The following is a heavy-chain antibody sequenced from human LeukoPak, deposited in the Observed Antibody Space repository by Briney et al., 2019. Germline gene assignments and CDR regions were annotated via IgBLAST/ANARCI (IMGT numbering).Heavy chain of an antibody. D-gene: IGHD3-3*01. CDR1: GFIFSSYA. CDR3: AKWGGYDFWSGYRNFDY. Sequence: GGSLRLSCSASGFIFSSYAMSWVRQAPGKGLEWVSAISGSGGSTYYADSVKGRFTISRDNSKNTLYLQMNSLRAEDTAVYHCAKWGGYDFWSGYRNFDYWGQGTLVTVSS. J-gene: IGHJ4*02. CDR2: ISGSGGST. V-gene: IGHV3-23*01.